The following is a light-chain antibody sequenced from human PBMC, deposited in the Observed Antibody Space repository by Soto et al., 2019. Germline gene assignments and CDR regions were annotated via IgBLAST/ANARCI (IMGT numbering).Light chain of an antibody. CDR3: QQYNNWPQWT. CDR2: RAS. Sequence: EIVVTQSPATLSVSPGEGATLSCRASQSVSYNVAWYQQRPGQAPRLLIYRASTRAPGIPARFSGTGSGTEFTLTITRLQSEDVAIYYCQQYNNWPQWTFGPGTKVEIK. CDR1: QSVSYN. J-gene: IGKJ1*01. V-gene: IGKV3-15*01.